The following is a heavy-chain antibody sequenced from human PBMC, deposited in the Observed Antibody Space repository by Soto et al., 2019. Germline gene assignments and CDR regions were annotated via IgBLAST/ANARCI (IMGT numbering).Heavy chain of an antibody. CDR1: GFTFSSYW. J-gene: IGHJ6*02. V-gene: IGHV3-74*01. CDR3: ASRRAYYYGMDV. Sequence: PGGSLRLSCAASGFTFSSYWMHWVRQAPGKGLVWVSRINSDGSSTSYADSVKGRFTISRDNAKNTLYLQMNSLRAEDTAVYYCASRRAYYYGMDVWGQGTTVTVSS. CDR2: INSDGSST.